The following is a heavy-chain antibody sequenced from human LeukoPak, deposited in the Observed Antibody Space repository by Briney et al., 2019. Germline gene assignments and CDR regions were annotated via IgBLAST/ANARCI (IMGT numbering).Heavy chain of an antibody. D-gene: IGHD6-19*01. CDR1: GFTFSSYA. J-gene: IGHJ4*02. Sequence: PGRSLRLSRAASGFTFSSYAVYWVRQAPGKGLEWVALISYDATNTYYADSVKGRFTISRDNSKNTLYLQMNSLRAEDTAIYYCARGGREWLSVGIDYWGQGTLVTVSS. V-gene: IGHV3-30-3*01. CDR2: ISYDATNT. CDR3: ARGGREWLSVGIDY.